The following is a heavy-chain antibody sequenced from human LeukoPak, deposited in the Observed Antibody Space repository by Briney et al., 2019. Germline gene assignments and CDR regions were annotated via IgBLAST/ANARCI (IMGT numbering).Heavy chain of an antibody. D-gene: IGHD4-17*01. CDR2: VYYSGST. CDR1: GASISSYY. V-gene: IGHV4-59*08. J-gene: IGHJ5*02. Sequence: SETLSLTCTVSGASISSYYWSWIRQPPGKGLEWIAYVYYSGSTYYNPSLKSRLTISVDTSKNQFSLKLNSVTAADTAVYYCARGGGGSSTVTTYWFDPWGQGALVTVSS. CDR3: ARGGGGSSTVTTYWFDP.